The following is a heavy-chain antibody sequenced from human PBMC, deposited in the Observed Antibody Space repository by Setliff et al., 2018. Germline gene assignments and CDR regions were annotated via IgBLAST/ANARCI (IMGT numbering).Heavy chain of an antibody. CDR2: IYYTGKT. V-gene: IGHV4-59*11. J-gene: IGHJ4*02. Sequence: SETLSLTCTISGGSINGHYWRWIRQPPGKGLEWIGNIYYTGKTNYHHSLKSRVTISVDTSKNQFTLKVNSVTAADTAVYYCARSSPSGDSYGPLDYWGQGTLVTVSS. CDR3: ARSSPSGDSYGPLDY. D-gene: IGHD5-18*01. CDR1: GGSINGHY.